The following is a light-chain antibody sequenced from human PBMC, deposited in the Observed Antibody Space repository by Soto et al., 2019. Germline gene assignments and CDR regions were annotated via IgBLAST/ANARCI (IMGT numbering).Light chain of an antibody. V-gene: IGLV4-69*01. CDR1: SGHSSYA. CDR3: QTWGTDIVV. CDR2: LNSDGSH. J-gene: IGLJ2*01. Sequence: QLVLTKSPSASASLGASVKLTCTLSSGHSSYAIAWHQQQPEKGPRYLMKLNSDGSHSKGDGIPDRFSGSSSGAERYLTISSLQSEDEADYYCQTWGTDIVVFGGGTKLTVL.